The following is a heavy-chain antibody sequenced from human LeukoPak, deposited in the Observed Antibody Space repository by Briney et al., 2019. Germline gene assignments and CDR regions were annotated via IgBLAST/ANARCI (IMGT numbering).Heavy chain of an antibody. CDR1: GFRFSSYW. Sequence: PGGSLRLSCAASGFRFSSYWMHWVRQAPGKGLVWVSRINSDGSSTRYADSVKGRFTISRDNAKNTLYLQMNTLRAEDTALYYCARGNSGTYDNWFDPWGQGTLVTVSS. CDR3: ARGNSGTYDNWFDP. V-gene: IGHV3-74*01. J-gene: IGHJ5*02. CDR2: INSDGSST. D-gene: IGHD1-26*01.